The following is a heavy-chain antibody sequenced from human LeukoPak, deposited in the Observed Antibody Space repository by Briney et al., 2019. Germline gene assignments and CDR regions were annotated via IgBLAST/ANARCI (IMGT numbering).Heavy chain of an antibody. CDR2: FDPEDDET. CDR1: GYTLTELS. V-gene: IGHV1-24*01. D-gene: IGHD3-22*01. J-gene: IGHJ4*02. Sequence: ASVKVSCKVSGYTLTELSMHWVRQAPGKGLEWMGGFDPEDDETIYAQKFQGRVTMTEDTSTDTAYMELSSLRSEDTAVYYCATAPLGGYYDSSGYSWYFDYWGQGTLVTVSS. CDR3: ATAPLGGYYDSSGYSWYFDY.